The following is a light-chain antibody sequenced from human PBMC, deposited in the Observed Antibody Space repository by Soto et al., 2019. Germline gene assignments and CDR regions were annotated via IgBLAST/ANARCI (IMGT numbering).Light chain of an antibody. CDR1: SSNIGSNT. Sequence: QSVLTQPPSASGTPEQRVTISCSGRSSNIGSNTVNWYQQLPGTAPKLLIYLNNQRPSGVPDRFSGSKSGTSASLAISGLQSEDEADYYCAAWDDRLNGYVVFGGGTKVTVL. V-gene: IGLV1-44*01. CDR2: LNN. CDR3: AAWDDRLNGYVV. J-gene: IGLJ2*01.